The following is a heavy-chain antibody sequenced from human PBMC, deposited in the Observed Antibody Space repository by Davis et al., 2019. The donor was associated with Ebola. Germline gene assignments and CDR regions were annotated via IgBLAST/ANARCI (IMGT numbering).Heavy chain of an antibody. D-gene: IGHD1-26*01. CDR3: ARGEGAPDF. V-gene: IGHV1-18*04. CDR1: GYSFISYG. J-gene: IGHJ4*02. CDR2: IRTYNGNT. Sequence: ASVKVSCKTSGYSFISYGITWVRQAPGQSLEWLGWIRTYNGNTNYAQKVQDRVTMTTDTSTTTVFMELTNLRSDDTAVYWCARGEGAPDFWGQGTLVTVSS.